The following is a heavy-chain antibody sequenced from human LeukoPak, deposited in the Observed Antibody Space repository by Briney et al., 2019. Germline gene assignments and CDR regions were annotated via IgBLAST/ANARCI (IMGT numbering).Heavy chain of an antibody. J-gene: IGHJ4*02. CDR2: IHSGGNP. CDR1: GFTVSSHY. V-gene: IGHV3-53*01. CDR3: ASDSSGSVDY. Sequence: GGSLRLSCAASGFTVSSHYMTWVRQAPGKGLEWVSIIHSGGNPYYADSVKGRFTISRDSSKNTLYLQMNSLRAEDTAVYYCASDSSGSVDYWGQGTLVTVSS. D-gene: IGHD3-22*01.